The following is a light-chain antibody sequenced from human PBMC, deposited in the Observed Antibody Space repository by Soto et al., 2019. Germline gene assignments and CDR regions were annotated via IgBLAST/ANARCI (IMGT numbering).Light chain of an antibody. CDR3: QTWGTGIVV. CDR1: SGHSSYA. CDR2: VNSDGSN. J-gene: IGLJ2*01. Sequence: QLVLTQSPSASASLGASVKLTCTLSSGHSSYAIAWHQQQPEKGPRYLMNVNSDGSNSKGDGIPDRFSGSSSGAERYLTISSLQSEDEADYYCQTWGTGIVVFGGGTKGTVL. V-gene: IGLV4-69*01.